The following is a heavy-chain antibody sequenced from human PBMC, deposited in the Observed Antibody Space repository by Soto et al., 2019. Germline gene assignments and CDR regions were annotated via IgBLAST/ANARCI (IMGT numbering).Heavy chain of an antibody. CDR2: VSPYNGDT. CDR3: AREVGHMDV. D-gene: IGHD2-2*01. J-gene: IGHJ6*02. V-gene: IGHV1-18*04. CDR1: GYTFTTCG. Sequence: ASVKVSCKASGYTFTTCGINCVRQAPGQGLEWMGWVSPYNGDTSYAQKVQGRVTMTTDTSTTTAYLELRSLRSDNTAVYYCAREVGHMDVWGQGTTVTVS.